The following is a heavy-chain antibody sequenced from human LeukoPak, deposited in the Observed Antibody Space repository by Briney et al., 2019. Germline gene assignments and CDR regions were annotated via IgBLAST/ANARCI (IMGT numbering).Heavy chain of an antibody. J-gene: IGHJ5*02. CDR1: GFTFSSYS. D-gene: IGHD3-3*01. Sequence: PGGSLRLSCAASGFTFSSYSMNWVRQAPGKGLEWVSAISGSGGSTYYADSVKGRFTISRDNSKNTLYLQMNSLRAEDTAVYYCAKGPGYDFWSGYYGNNWFDPWGQGTLVTVSS. V-gene: IGHV3-23*01. CDR2: ISGSGGST. CDR3: AKGPGYDFWSGYYGNNWFDP.